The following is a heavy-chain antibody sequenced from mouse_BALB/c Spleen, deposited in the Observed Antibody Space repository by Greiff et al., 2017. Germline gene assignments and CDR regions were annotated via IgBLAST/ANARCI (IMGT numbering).Heavy chain of an antibody. J-gene: IGHJ3*01. V-gene: IGHV5-4*02. CDR1: GFTFSDYY. CDR3: ARDFGTLTGSFAY. Sequence: EVQGVESGGGLVKPGGSLKLSCAASGFTFSDYYMYWVRQTPEKRLEWVATISDGGSYTYYPDSVKGRFTISRDNAKNNLYLQMSSLKSEDTAMYYCARDFGTLTGSFAYWGQGTLVTVSA. D-gene: IGHD4-1*01. CDR2: ISDGGSYT.